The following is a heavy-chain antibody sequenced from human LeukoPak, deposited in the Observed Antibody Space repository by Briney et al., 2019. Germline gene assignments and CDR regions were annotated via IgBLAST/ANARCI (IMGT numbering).Heavy chain of an antibody. D-gene: IGHD2-15*01. V-gene: IGHV3-21*01. CDR2: ISSSSSYI. Sequence: EGSLRLSCAASGFIFSSYSINWVRQAPGKGLEWVSSISSSSSYIYYVDSVKGRFTISRDNAKNSLYLQMNSLRVEDTAVYYCVREVHSGYYGMDVWGQGTTVTVSS. CDR1: GFIFSSYS. CDR3: VREVHSGYYGMDV. J-gene: IGHJ6*02.